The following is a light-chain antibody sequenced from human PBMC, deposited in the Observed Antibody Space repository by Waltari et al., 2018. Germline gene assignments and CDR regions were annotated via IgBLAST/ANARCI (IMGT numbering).Light chain of an antibody. CDR2: RNN. V-gene: IGLV1-47*01. J-gene: IGLJ3*02. Sequence: QSVLTQPPSASAPPGQRVTISCSGTSSTIGSTYVYWFQQPPVTAPKRLLYRNNRRPSGVPDRFCGSKSGASASLAISGLRSEDEADYYCAAWDDSLSGWVFGGGTKLTVL. CDR1: SSTIGSTY. CDR3: AAWDDSLSGWV.